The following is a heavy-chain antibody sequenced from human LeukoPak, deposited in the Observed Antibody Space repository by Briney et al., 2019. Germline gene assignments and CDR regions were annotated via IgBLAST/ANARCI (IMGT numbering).Heavy chain of an antibody. J-gene: IGHJ4*02. CDR1: GFTVSSNY. D-gene: IGHD3-10*01. CDR3: ARGGVNRLLWFGELSGYYFDY. Sequence: GSLRLSCAASGFTVSSNYMSWVRQAPGKGLEWIGEINHSGSTNYNPSLKSRVTISVDTSKNQFSLKLSSVTAADTAVYYCARGGVNRLLWFGELSGYYFDYWGQGTLVTVSS. CDR2: INHSGST. V-gene: IGHV4-34*01.